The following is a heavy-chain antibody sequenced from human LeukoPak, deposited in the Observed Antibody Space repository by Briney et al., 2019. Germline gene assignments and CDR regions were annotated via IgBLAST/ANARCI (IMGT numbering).Heavy chain of an antibody. V-gene: IGHV3-23*01. CDR2: ISGSGGRT. D-gene: IGHD1-26*01. J-gene: IGHJ4*02. CDR3: GKDRVGAILYFDY. CDR1: GFTFSNYG. Sequence: GGSLRLSCAASGFTFSNYGMSWVRQAPGKGLEWVSAISGSGGRTYYADSLKGRFTISRDNSKNTLYLEMSSLRAEDTAIYYCGKDRVGAILYFDYWGQGSRVTVSS.